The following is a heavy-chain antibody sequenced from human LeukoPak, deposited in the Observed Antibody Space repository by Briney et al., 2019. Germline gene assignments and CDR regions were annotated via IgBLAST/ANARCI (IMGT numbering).Heavy chain of an antibody. Sequence: GASVKVSCKASGYTFTGYYVHWVLQAPGQGLEWMGWINPNSGGTNYAQKFQGRVTMTRDTSITTAYMELSRLRSEDTAVYYCARVRSTNNWDYVYGMDVWGQGTTVTVSS. D-gene: IGHD1-1*01. V-gene: IGHV1-2*02. CDR3: ARVRSTNNWDYVYGMDV. CDR2: INPNSGGT. J-gene: IGHJ6*02. CDR1: GYTFTGYY.